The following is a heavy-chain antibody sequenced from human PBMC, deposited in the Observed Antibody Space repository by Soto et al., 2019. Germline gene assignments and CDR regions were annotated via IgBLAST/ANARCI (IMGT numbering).Heavy chain of an antibody. J-gene: IGHJ4*02. Sequence: ASVKVSCKASGGTFSSYAISWVRQAPGQGLEWMGRIIPILGIANYAQKFQGRVTITADKSTSTAYMELSSLRSEDTAVYYCARDSKSSGGSCYDYWGQGTLVTVSS. CDR3: ARDSKSSGGSCYDY. D-gene: IGHD2-15*01. CDR2: IIPILGIA. CDR1: GGTFSSYA. V-gene: IGHV1-69*04.